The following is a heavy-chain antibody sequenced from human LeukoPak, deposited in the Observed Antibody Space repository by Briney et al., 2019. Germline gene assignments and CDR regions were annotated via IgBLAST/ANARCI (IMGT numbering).Heavy chain of an antibody. CDR3: AREYYDSSGLKYAFDI. CDR2: IDPDTGGT. J-gene: IGHJ3*02. Sequence: ASVKVSCKASGYSFTDYYLHWVRQAPGQGLEWMGCIDPDTGGTKFAQKFQGGVTMTRDTSVSTAYMDLSSLRSDDTAVYYCAREYYDSSGLKYAFDIWGQGTMVTVSS. D-gene: IGHD3-22*01. V-gene: IGHV1-2*02. CDR1: GYSFTDYY.